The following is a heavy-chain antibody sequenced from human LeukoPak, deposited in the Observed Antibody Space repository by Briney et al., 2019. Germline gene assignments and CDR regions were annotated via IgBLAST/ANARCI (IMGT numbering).Heavy chain of an antibody. Sequence: GGSLRLSCAASGFDISSNYMRWVRQAPGKGLEWVSAISGSGGSTYYADSVKGRFTISRDNSKNTLYLQMHSLRAEDTAVYYCAKESLRVVPSATFDYWGQGTLVTVSS. CDR2: ISGSGGST. D-gene: IGHD2-2*01. V-gene: IGHV3-23*01. CDR3: AKESLRVVPSATFDY. J-gene: IGHJ4*02. CDR1: GFDISSNY.